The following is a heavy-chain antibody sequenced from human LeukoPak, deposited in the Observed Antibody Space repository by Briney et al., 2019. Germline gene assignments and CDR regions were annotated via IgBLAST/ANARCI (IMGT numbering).Heavy chain of an antibody. Sequence: SETLSLTCAVYGGSFSGYYWSWLRQPPGKGLEWIGEINHSGSTNYNPSLKSRVTISVDTSKKQFSLKLTSVTAADTAIYYCATEYCASSSCRFDSWGQGTLVTVSS. J-gene: IGHJ4*02. V-gene: IGHV4-34*01. CDR3: ATEYCASSSCRFDS. D-gene: IGHD2-2*01. CDR2: INHSGST. CDR1: GGSFSGYY.